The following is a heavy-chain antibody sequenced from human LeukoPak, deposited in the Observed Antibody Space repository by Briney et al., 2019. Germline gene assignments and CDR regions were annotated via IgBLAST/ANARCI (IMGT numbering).Heavy chain of an antibody. J-gene: IGHJ4*02. CDR3: ARAGVYSSSWYEGFDY. D-gene: IGHD6-13*01. CDR2: INHSGST. CDR1: GGSFSGYY. Sequence: SETLSLTCAVYGGSFSGYYWSWIRQPPGKGLEWIGEINHSGSTNYNPSLKSRVTISVDTSKNQFSLKLSSVTAADTAVCYCARAGVYSSSWYEGFDYWGQGTLVTVSS. V-gene: IGHV4-34*01.